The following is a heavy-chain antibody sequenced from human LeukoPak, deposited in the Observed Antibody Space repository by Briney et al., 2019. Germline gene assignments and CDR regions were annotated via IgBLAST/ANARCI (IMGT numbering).Heavy chain of an antibody. V-gene: IGHV3-9*01. CDR2: ISWNSGSI. CDR3: AKGGKMYYDSSGYPD. D-gene: IGHD3-22*01. Sequence: HPGGSLRLSCAASGFTFDDYAMHWVRQAPGKGLEWVSGISWNSGSIGYADPVKGRFTISRDNAKNSLYLQMNSLRAEDTALYYCAKGGKMYYDSSGYPDWGQGTLVTVSS. CDR1: GFTFDDYA. J-gene: IGHJ4*02.